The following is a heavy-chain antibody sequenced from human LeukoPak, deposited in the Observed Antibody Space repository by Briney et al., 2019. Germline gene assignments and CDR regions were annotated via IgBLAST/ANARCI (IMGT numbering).Heavy chain of an antibody. V-gene: IGHV3-23*01. D-gene: IGHD3-3*01. J-gene: IGHJ4*02. CDR2: ISMSGRNT. Sequence: PGGSLRLSCAASGFTFSTYAMSWVRQAPGKGLEWVSGISMSGRNTYYADSVKGRFTISRANSKNTLYLQMNSLRAEDTAVYYCAKHSYRVDSFTDYWGQGTLVTVFS. CDR1: GFTFSTYA. CDR3: AKHSYRVDSFTDY.